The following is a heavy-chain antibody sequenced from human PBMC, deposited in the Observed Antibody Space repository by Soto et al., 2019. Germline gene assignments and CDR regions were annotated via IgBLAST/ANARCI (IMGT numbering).Heavy chain of an antibody. CDR1: GGSISNDY. V-gene: IGHV4-4*09. J-gene: IGHJ5*02. CDR3: ARAYYDRSGYAVDP. D-gene: IGHD3-22*01. Sequence: SVTMSLTCRVAGGSISNDYWTWIRQHPGKGLEWIGYIYKGGSINYNPSLKSRVTISVDTSNNQFSLKLSSVTAADTAVYYCARAYYDRSGYAVDPWGQGTLVTVSS. CDR2: IYKGGSI.